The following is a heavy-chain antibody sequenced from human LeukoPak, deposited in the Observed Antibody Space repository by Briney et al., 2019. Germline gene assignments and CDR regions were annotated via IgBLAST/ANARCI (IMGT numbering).Heavy chain of an antibody. J-gene: IGHJ4*02. Sequence: PGGSLRLSCAASGFTFSGYSMLWVRQAPGKGLEWVSYISSSSSTIYYADSVKGRFTISRANAKNSLYLQMNTLRAEDTAVYYCARDRHKYNYDSGGYPPYWGQGTLVTVSP. CDR2: ISSSSSTI. CDR3: ARDRHKYNYDSGGYPPY. D-gene: IGHD3-22*01. CDR1: GFTFSGYS. V-gene: IGHV3-48*01.